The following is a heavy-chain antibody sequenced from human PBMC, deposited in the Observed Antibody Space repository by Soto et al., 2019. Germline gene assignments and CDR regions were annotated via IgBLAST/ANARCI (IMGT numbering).Heavy chain of an antibody. CDR3: ARDGGAYLTRYFDS. D-gene: IGHD3-10*01. Sequence: PSETLSLTCTVSGDSISGYSWSWIRQPPGKGLEWIGYLSYSESTTSTPSLKSRVTISVNTSKNQFSLELSSVTAADTAVYFCARDGGAYLTRYFDSWGQGALVTGSS. CDR1: GDSISGYS. CDR2: LSYSEST. V-gene: IGHV4-59*01. J-gene: IGHJ4*02.